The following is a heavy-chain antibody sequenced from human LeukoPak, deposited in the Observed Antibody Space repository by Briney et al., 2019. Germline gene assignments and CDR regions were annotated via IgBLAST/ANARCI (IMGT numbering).Heavy chain of an antibody. Sequence: ASVKVSCKASGYTFINYAISWVRQAPGQGLEWMGWISAYNGNTNYAQKVQGRVTMTKNTSISTAYMELSSLRSEDTAVYYCARGVYDILTGYGAGGFDPWGQGTLVTVSS. D-gene: IGHD3-9*01. V-gene: IGHV1-18*01. J-gene: IGHJ5*02. CDR3: ARGVYDILTGYGAGGFDP. CDR1: GYTFINYA. CDR2: ISAYNGNT.